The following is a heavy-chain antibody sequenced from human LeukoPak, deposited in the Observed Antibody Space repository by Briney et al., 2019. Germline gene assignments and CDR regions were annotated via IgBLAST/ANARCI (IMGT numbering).Heavy chain of an antibody. Sequence: PSETLSLTCTVSGGSISTYYWTWIRQPPGKRLEWIGFSHYSGSTNYNPSLKSRVTMSVDTSTNQFSLKLNSVTAADTAVYYCARVPRGESDAASGFYGVDVWGQGTTVTVSS. CDR2: SHYSGST. V-gene: IGHV4-59*01. CDR3: ARVPRGESDAASGFYGVDV. CDR1: GGSISTYY. J-gene: IGHJ6*02. D-gene: IGHD3-22*01.